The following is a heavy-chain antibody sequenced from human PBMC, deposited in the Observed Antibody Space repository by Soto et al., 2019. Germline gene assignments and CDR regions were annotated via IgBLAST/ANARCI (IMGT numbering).Heavy chain of an antibody. D-gene: IGHD5-18*01. Sequence: SETLSLTCTVSGGSIDSGVYYWTWIRQQPGKGLEWIGYIYYRGNAYYNPSLQSRVTMSVDTSKNHVFMKLSSVTVADTAMYYCARDNGYLDVWGQGTTVTVSS. CDR1: GGSIDSGVYY. J-gene: IGHJ6*02. CDR3: ARDNGYLDV. CDR2: IYYRGNA. V-gene: IGHV4-31*03.